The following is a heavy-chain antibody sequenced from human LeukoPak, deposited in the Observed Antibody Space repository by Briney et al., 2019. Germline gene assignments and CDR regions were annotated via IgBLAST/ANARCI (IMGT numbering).Heavy chain of an antibody. D-gene: IGHD3-3*01. Sequence: RGSLRLSCAASGFTFSSYSMSWVRQAPGEGLEWVSSIGSSSSYIYYADSVKGRFTISRDNSKNTLYLQMNSLRDEDTAVYYCARWNALRFLEWFYYYYYMEVWRKGTTVTVP. V-gene: IGHV3-21*01. CDR1: GFTFSSYS. CDR2: IGSSSSYI. J-gene: IGHJ6*03. CDR3: ARWNALRFLEWFYYYYYMEV.